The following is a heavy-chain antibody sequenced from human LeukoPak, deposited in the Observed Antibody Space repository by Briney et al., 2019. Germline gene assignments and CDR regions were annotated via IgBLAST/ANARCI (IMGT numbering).Heavy chain of an antibody. CDR1: GFTFSIYA. Sequence: GGSLRLSCAASGFTFSIYAMSWVRQAPGKGREWVSAISGSGGSTYYADSVKGRFTISRDNSKNSLYLQMNSLRDEDTDVYYCAKDPRYDILTGYHLNYFDYWGQGTLVTVSS. CDR3: AKDPRYDILTGYHLNYFDY. D-gene: IGHD3-9*01. CDR2: ISGSGGST. J-gene: IGHJ4*02. V-gene: IGHV3-23*01.